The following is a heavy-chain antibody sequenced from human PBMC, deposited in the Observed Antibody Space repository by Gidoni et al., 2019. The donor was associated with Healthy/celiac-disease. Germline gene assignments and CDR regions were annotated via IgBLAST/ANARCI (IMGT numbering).Heavy chain of an antibody. CDR1: GCTFSSYA. CDR2: IIPIFGTA. V-gene: IGHV1-69*01. J-gene: IGHJ4*02. Sequence: QVQLVQSGAEVKKPGSSVKVSCKASGCTFSSYAISWVRQAPGQGLEWMGGIIPIFGTANYAQKCQGRVTITADESTSTANMELSSLRSEDTAVYYCARDESGTGTTFFDYWGQGTLVTVSS. D-gene: IGHD1-7*01. CDR3: ARDESGTGTTFFDY.